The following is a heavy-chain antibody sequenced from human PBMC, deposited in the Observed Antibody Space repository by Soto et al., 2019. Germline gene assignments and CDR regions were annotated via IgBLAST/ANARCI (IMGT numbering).Heavy chain of an antibody. D-gene: IGHD2-8*01. Sequence: GGSLRLSCAASGFTFSSYAMSWVRQAPGKGLEWVSAISGSGGSTYYADSVKGRFTISRDNSKNTLYLQMNSLRAEDTAVYYCAKDPVYGPHDSFGRMRVIGYFDYWGQGTLVTVSS. CDR1: GFTFSSYA. V-gene: IGHV3-23*01. CDR3: AKDPVYGPHDSFGRMRVIGYFDY. J-gene: IGHJ4*02. CDR2: ISGSGGST.